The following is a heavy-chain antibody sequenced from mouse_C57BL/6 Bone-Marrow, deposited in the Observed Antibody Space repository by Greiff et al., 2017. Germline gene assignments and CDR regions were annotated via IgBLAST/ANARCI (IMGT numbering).Heavy chain of an antibody. J-gene: IGHJ4*01. CDR2: ISSGGSYT. CDR3: ARQGANAMDY. Sequence: VQLVESGGDLVKPGGSLKLSCAASGFTFSSYGMSWVRQTPDKRLEWVATISSGGSYTYYPDSVKGRFTISRDNAKNTLYLQMSSLKSEDTAMYYCARQGANAMDYWGQGTSVTVSS. CDR1: GFTFSSYG. V-gene: IGHV5-6*01.